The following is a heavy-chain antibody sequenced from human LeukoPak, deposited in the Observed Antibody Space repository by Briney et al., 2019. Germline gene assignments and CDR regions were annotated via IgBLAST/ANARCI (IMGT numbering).Heavy chain of an antibody. CDR1: GFTFSTYA. V-gene: IGHV3-23*01. Sequence: SGGSLRLSCAASGFTFSTYAMTWVRQAPGKGLEWVSLISGTGGSTYYADSVKGRFTISRDNSKNTLYLQTNSLRAEDTAVYYCAELDITMIGGVWGKGTTVTISS. D-gene: IGHD3-10*02. CDR2: ISGTGGST. CDR3: AELDITMIGGV. J-gene: IGHJ6*04.